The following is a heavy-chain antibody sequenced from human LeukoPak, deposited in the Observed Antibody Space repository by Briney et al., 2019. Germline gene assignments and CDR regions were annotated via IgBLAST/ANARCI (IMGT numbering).Heavy chain of an antibody. J-gene: IGHJ4*02. CDR3: ARSIPYGTTWYGRSDY. CDR2: IKPDGTTK. CDR1: GFPFSSYS. Sequence: GGSLRLSRAASGFPFSSYSMTWVRQAPGKGLEWVANIKPDGTTKFYVDSVKGQFTISRDNALNSLYLQMNSLRAEDTAIYYCARSIPYGTTWYGRSDYWGQGTLVTVSS. D-gene: IGHD6-13*01. V-gene: IGHV3-7*03.